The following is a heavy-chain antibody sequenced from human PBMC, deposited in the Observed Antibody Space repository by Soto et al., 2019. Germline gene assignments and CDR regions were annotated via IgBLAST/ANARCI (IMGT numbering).Heavy chain of an antibody. Sequence: GSLRLSCAASGFTFSSYAMSWVRQAPGKGLEWVSAISGSGGSTYYADSVKGRFTISRDNSKNTLYLQMNSLRAEDTAVYYCASQVELLWFGDPGYWGQGTLVT. CDR2: ISGSGGST. V-gene: IGHV3-23*01. J-gene: IGHJ4*02. D-gene: IGHD3-10*01. CDR1: GFTFSSYA. CDR3: ASQVELLWFGDPGY.